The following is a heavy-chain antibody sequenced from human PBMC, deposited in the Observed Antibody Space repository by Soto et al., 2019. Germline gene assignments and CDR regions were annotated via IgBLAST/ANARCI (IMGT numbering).Heavy chain of an antibody. CDR1: GYSFPDFY. Sequence: QVQLVQSGAEVKRPGASVKVSCKTSGYSFPDFYLHWVRQAPGQGLEWMGIINPSGGMTTYAQRLQGIVAMTRDTSTSTVYMELSSLRSEDTAVYYCARAYDSSGYFDYWGQGTLVIVSS. CDR2: INPSGGMT. V-gene: IGHV1-46*01. D-gene: IGHD3-22*01. CDR3: ARAYDSSGYFDY. J-gene: IGHJ4*02.